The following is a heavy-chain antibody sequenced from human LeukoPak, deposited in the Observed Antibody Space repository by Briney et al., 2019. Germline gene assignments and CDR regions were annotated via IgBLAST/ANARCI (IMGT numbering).Heavy chain of an antibody. V-gene: IGHV3-30-3*01. CDR2: TSYDGSNK. CDR1: GFTFSSYA. Sequence: QSGGSLRLSCAASGFTFSSYAMHWVRQAPGKGLEWVAVTSYDGSNKYYADSVKGRFTISRDNSKNTLYLQMNSLRAEDTAVYYCARDGPTVTTLSGFDYWGQGTLVTVSS. CDR3: ARDGPTVTTLSGFDY. J-gene: IGHJ4*02. D-gene: IGHD4-17*01.